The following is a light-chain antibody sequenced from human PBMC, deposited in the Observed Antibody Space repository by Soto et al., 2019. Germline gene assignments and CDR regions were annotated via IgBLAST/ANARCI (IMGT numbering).Light chain of an antibody. J-gene: IGKJ1*01. CDR2: DAS. CDR3: QLYNTYSGT. Sequence: DIQMTQSPSTLSASVGDRVTITCRASQNINRWLAWYQQKPGKGPMLLIYDASSLESGVPSRFSASGSGTEFILTISSLQPDDFATYYCQLYNTYSGTFGQGTKVDI. V-gene: IGKV1-5*01. CDR1: QNINRW.